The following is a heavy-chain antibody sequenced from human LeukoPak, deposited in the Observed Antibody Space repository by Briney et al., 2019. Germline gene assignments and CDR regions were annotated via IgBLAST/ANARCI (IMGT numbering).Heavy chain of an antibody. V-gene: IGHV4-59*01. Sequence: SETLSLTCTVSGGSISSYYWSWIRQPPGKGLEWIGYIYYSGSTNYNPSLKSRVTISLDTSKNQFSLKLSSVTAADTAVYYCARVSSGWYAVLGAFDIWGQGTMVTVSS. CDR1: GGSISSYY. CDR3: ARVSSGWYAVLGAFDI. CDR2: IYYSGST. D-gene: IGHD6-19*01. J-gene: IGHJ3*02.